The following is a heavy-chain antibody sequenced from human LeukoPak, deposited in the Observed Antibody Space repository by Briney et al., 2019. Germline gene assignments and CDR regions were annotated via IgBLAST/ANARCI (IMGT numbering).Heavy chain of an antibody. J-gene: IGHJ4*02. CDR2: ISGSGGST. Sequence: GGSLRLSCAASGFTFSSYAMSWVRQAPGKGLEWVTAISGSGGSTYYADSVKGRFTISRDNSKNTLYLQMNSLRAEDTAVYYCAKGVGYGSGSYLDYWGQGTLVTVSS. V-gene: IGHV3-23*01. D-gene: IGHD3-10*01. CDR1: GFTFSSYA. CDR3: AKGVGYGSGSYLDY.